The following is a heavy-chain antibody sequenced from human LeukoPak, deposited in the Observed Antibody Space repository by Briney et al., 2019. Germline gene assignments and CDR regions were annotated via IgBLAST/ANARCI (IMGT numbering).Heavy chain of an antibody. CDR2: ISGSGGST. CDR3: AKDIFRWTFDY. V-gene: IGHV3-23*01. J-gene: IGHJ4*02. CDR1: GFTFSSYA. Sequence: GGSPRLSCAASGFTFSSYAMSWVRQAPGKGLEWVSAISGSGGSTYYADSVKGRFTISRDNSKNTLYLQMHGLRVDDTAVYYCAKDIFRWTFDYWGRGILVTVSS. D-gene: IGHD2-21*01.